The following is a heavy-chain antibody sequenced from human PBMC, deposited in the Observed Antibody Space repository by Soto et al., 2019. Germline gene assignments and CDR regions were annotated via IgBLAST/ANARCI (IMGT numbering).Heavy chain of an antibody. CDR3: ARGRDAFDI. Sequence: GGSLRLSCAASGFIVSSNDMTWVRQTPGRGLQWVSVIYGGTTTYYSGSVKGRFNISRDKSKNTLYLQMNSLTAGDTAVYYCARGRDAFDIWGQGTMVT. CDR2: IYGGTTT. J-gene: IGHJ3*02. CDR1: GFIVSSND. V-gene: IGHV3-53*01.